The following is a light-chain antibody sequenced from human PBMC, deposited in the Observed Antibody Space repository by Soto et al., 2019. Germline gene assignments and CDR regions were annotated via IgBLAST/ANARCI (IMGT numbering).Light chain of an antibody. CDR3: QQYDDWPS. CDR1: ENVKSN. CDR2: GAY. V-gene: IGKV3-15*01. J-gene: IGKJ1*01. Sequence: EIVMTQSPATLSVSPGERATLSGRASENVKSNVAWWYQQKPGQTPRLLIFGAYTTASGIPGRFSGSGSGTEFTLTISSLQSEDFAVYYCQQYDDWPSFGQGTKVDIK.